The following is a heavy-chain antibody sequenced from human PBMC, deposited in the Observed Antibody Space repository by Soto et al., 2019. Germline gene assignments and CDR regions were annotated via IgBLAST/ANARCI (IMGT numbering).Heavy chain of an antibody. Sequence: ESGGGVVQPGRSLRLSCAASGFTFSSYAMHWVRQAPGKGLEWVAVISYDGSNKYYADSVKGRFTISRDNSKNTLYLQMNSLRAEDTAVYYCARGREGGLTGFHLLDYWGQGTLVTVSS. CDR2: ISYDGSNK. D-gene: IGHD3-9*01. CDR3: ARGREGGLTGFHLLDY. V-gene: IGHV3-30-3*01. J-gene: IGHJ4*02. CDR1: GFTFSSYA.